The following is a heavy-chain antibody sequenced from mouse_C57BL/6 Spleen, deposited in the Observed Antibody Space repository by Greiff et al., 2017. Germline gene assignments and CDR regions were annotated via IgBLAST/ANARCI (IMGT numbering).Heavy chain of an antibody. V-gene: IGHV14-3*01. CDR2: IDPANGNT. D-gene: IGHD1-1*01. CDR3: ARGILRYLDY. J-gene: IGHJ2*01. CDR1: GFNIKNTY. Sequence: VQLQQSVAELVRPGASVKLSCTASGFNIKNTYMHWVKQRPEQGLEWIGRIDPANGNTKYAPKFKGKATLTVDTSSSTAYMQLSSLTSEDSAVYYCARGILRYLDYWGQGTTLTVSS.